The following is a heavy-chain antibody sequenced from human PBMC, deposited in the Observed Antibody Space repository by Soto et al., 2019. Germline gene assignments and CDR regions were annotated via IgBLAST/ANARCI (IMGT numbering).Heavy chain of an antibody. Sequence: SVKVSCKASGGTFNNYPITWVRQAPGEGLEWMGGSIPIFGTANYAQKFQGRVTISVDESTSTAYMELSSLRSEDTAVYYCARGHGYSGDDHYYYFDMDVWGQGTTVTVSS. J-gene: IGHJ6*02. V-gene: IGHV1-69*13. CDR2: SIPIFGTA. D-gene: IGHD5-12*01. CDR3: ARGHGYSGDDHYYYFDMDV. CDR1: GGTFNNYP.